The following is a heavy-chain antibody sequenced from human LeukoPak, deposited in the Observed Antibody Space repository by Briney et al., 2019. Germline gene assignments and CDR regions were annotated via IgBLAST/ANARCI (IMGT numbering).Heavy chain of an antibody. V-gene: IGHV3-30*04. CDR2: ISYDGSNK. J-gene: IGHJ3*02. D-gene: IGHD5-12*01. CDR1: GFTFSSYA. Sequence: GGSLRLSCAASGFTFSSYAMHWVRQAPGKGLEWVAVISYDGSNKYYADSVKGRFTISRDNSKNTLYLQMNSLRAEDTAVYYCARVKEASAFDIWGQGTMVTVSS. CDR3: ARVKEASAFDI.